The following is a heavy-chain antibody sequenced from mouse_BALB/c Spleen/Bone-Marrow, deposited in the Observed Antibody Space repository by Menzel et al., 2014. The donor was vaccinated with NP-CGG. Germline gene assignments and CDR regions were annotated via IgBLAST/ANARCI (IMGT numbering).Heavy chain of an antibody. Sequence: EVQLVESGGGLVKPGGSLKLSCAASGFTFSSYAMSWVRQTPEKRLEWVATISSGGSYTYYPDSVKGRFTISRDNAKNTLYLQMSSLRSEDTAMYYCARHISAVVSDFWVQGTCLSVSS. V-gene: IGHV5-9-3*01. D-gene: IGHD1-1*01. CDR1: GFTFSSYA. CDR3: ARHISAVVSDF. CDR2: ISSGGSYT. J-gene: IGHJ2*02.